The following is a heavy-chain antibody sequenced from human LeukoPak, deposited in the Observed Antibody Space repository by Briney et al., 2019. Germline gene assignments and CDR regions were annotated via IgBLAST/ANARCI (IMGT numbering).Heavy chain of an antibody. D-gene: IGHD3-22*01. CDR3: AREDSSGYDY. Sequence: VASVTVSRKASGYTFTGYYMHWVRQAPGQGLEWMGWINPNSGGTNYAQNFQGRVTMTRDTSISTAYMEVSRLRSDDTAVYYCAREDSSGYDYWGQGTLVTVSS. V-gene: IGHV1-2*02. CDR1: GYTFTGYY. CDR2: INPNSGGT. J-gene: IGHJ4*02.